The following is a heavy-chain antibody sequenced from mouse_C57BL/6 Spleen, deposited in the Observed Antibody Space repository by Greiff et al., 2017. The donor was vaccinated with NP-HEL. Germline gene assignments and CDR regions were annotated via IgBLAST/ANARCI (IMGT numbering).Heavy chain of an antibody. CDR3: AREPPSYDGAMDY. CDR2: IDPSDSYT. J-gene: IGHJ4*01. CDR1: GYTFTSYW. V-gene: IGHV1-59*01. D-gene: IGHD2-12*01. Sequence: QVQLQQPGAELVRPGTSVKLSCKASGYTFTSYWMHWVKQRPGQGLEWIGVIDPSDSYTNYNQKFKGKATLTVDTSSSTAYMQLSSLTSEDSAVYYCAREPPSYDGAMDYWGQGTSVTVSS.